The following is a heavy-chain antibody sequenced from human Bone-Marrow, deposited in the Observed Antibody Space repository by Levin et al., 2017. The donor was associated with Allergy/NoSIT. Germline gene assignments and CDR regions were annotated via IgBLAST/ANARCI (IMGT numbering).Heavy chain of an antibody. CDR2: ISSDGSNT. Sequence: GGSLRLSCAASGFSFSTYGMHWVRQGPVKGLEWMAVISSDGSNTHSVDSVKGRFTISRDNSKNTLFLQMNSLKVEDTAVYYCVKDQGRFGDGEFDYWGQGTLVTVSS. J-gene: IGHJ4*02. D-gene: IGHD3-10*01. CDR1: GFSFSTYG. CDR3: VKDQGRFGDGEFDY. V-gene: IGHV3-30*18.